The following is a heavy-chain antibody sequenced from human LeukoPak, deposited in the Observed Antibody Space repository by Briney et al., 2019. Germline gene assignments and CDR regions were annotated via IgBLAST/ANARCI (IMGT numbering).Heavy chain of an antibody. J-gene: IGHJ3*02. D-gene: IGHD3-3*01. CDR2: IIPIFGTA. CDR3: ASDSITPGAFDI. Sequence: GASVKVSCKASGGTFSSYAISWVRQAPGQGLEWMGGIIPIFGTANYAQTFQGRVTITTDESTSTAYMELSSLRPEDTAVYYCASDSITPGAFDIWGQGTMVTVSS. V-gene: IGHV1-69*05. CDR1: GGTFSSYA.